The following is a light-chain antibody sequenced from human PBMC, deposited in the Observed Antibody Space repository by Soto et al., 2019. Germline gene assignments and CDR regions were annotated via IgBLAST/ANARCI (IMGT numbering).Light chain of an antibody. J-gene: IGLJ1*01. CDR1: SSDVGGYNY. Sequence: LTQPASVSGSPGQSITISCTGTSSDVGGYNYVSWYQQHPGKAHKLMIYDVSNRPSGVSNRFSGSKSGNTASLTISGLQAEDEADYYCSSYTSSSTPYAFGTGTKVTVL. CDR3: SSYTSSSTPYA. CDR2: DVS. V-gene: IGLV2-14*01.